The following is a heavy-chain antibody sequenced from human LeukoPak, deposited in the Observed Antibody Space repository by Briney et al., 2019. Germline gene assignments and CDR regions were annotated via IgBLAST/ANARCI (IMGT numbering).Heavy chain of an antibody. CDR1: GYSISSGYY. D-gene: IGHD2-2*02. CDR3: ARDYRYCSSTGCYNYYYMDV. J-gene: IGHJ6*03. V-gene: IGHV4-38-2*02. Sequence: SETLSLTCAVSGYSISSGYYWGWIRQPPGKGLEWIGSIYHSGSTYYNPSLKSRVTISVDTSKNQFSLKLSSVTAADTAVYYCARDYRYCSSTGCYNYYYMDVWGKGTTVTVSS. CDR2: IYHSGST.